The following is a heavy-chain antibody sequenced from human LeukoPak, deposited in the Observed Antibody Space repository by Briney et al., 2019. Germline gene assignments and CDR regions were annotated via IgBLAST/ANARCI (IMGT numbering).Heavy chain of an antibody. Sequence: GGSLRLSCAASGFTFTNYAMTWLRQAPGKGLEWVSSIVGGGGSTYYADSVKGRFTISRDNSRNTLYLQMNSLRADDTAVYYCAKDADIAVVVSHFDYWGQGTLVSVSP. CDR3: AKDADIAVVVSHFDY. CDR1: GFTFTNYA. D-gene: IGHD6-19*01. CDR2: IVGGGGST. V-gene: IGHV3-23*01. J-gene: IGHJ4*02.